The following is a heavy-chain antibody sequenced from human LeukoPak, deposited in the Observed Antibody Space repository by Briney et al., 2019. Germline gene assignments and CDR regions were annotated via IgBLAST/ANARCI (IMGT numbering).Heavy chain of an antibody. Sequence: AETLTLTCTVSGGSIRRYYWSCIRRPPGKAVEGIGYFYYSGSPNYNPSLKRRVTIPVGPSKDQFSFELGHVAGADPAGFYLAHTTREGGDCYSDYWGQGTLVTVSS. CDR3: AHTTREGGDCYSDY. V-gene: IGHV4-59*12. D-gene: IGHD2-21*02. J-gene: IGHJ4*02. CDR1: GGSIRRYY. CDR2: FYYSGSP.